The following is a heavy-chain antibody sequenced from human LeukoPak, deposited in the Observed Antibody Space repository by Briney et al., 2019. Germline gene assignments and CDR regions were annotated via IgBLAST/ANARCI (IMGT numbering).Heavy chain of an antibody. D-gene: IGHD3-10*01. Sequence: PSETLSLTCAVSGYSISSGYYWGWIRQPPGKGLEWIGSIYHSGSTYYNPSLKSRVTISVDTSKNQFSLKLSSVTAADTAVYYCARLGGYGSGSLIIDYWGQGTLVTVSS. CDR2: IYHSGST. CDR3: ARLGGYGSGSLIIDY. CDR1: GYSISSGYY. V-gene: IGHV4-38-2*01. J-gene: IGHJ4*02.